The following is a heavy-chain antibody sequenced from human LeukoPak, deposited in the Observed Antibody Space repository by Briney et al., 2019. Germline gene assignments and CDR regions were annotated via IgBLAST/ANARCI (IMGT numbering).Heavy chain of an antibody. CDR2: ISGSGGTS. CDR1: GFTFSSYA. J-gene: IGHJ4*02. D-gene: IGHD3-22*01. V-gene: IGHV3-23*01. Sequence: PGGSLRLSCAASGFTFSSYAMSWVRQAPGKGLEWVSGISGSGGTSYYADSVRGRFTIARDNSKDTLDLQMSSLRSEDTAVYYCAKALVYYYYSSSNNAPFDSWGQGTLVIVSS. CDR3: AKALVYYYYSSSNNAPFDS.